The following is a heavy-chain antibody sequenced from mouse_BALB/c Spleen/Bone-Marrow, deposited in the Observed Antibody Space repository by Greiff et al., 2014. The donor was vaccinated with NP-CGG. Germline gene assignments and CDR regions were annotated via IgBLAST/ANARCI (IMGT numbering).Heavy chain of an antibody. CDR3: ARQGYYGKGDY. CDR2: INPDSSTI. J-gene: IGHJ2*01. D-gene: IGHD2-1*01. Sequence: VQLKESGGGLVQPGGSLKLSCATSGFDFNRYWMSWVRQAPGKGLEWIGEINPDSSTINYTPSLKDKFIISRDNAKNTLYLQMSKVRSEDTALYYCARQGYYGKGDYWGQGTTLTVSS. CDR1: GFDFNRYW. V-gene: IGHV4-1*02.